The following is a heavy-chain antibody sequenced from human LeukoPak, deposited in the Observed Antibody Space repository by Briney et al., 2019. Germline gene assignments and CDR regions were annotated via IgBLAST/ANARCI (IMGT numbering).Heavy chain of an antibody. CDR3: VREYPKYYDILTGYYRKEDYFDY. J-gene: IGHJ4*02. CDR1: GYTFTSYY. Sequence: APVKLSCKASGYTFTSYYMHWVRQAPGQGLEWMGIINPSGGTTSYAQKFQGRDTMTRDTSTSTVYMELSSLSSEDTAVYYCVREYPKYYDILTGYYRKEDYFDYWGQGTLVTVSS. D-gene: IGHD3-9*01. V-gene: IGHV1-46*01. CDR2: INPSGGTT.